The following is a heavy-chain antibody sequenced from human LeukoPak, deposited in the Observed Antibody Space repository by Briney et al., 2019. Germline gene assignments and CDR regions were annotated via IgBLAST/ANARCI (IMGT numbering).Heavy chain of an antibody. V-gene: IGHV3-30-3*01. D-gene: IGHD6-19*01. Sequence: GRSLRLSCAASGFTFSSFAMYWVRQAPDKGLEWVAVISYDGTNKDYADSVKGRFTMSRDNSKNTLYLQMNSLRLEDTALYYCARDGNSGWYTGENYYYYGMDVWGQGTTVTVSS. CDR1: GFTFSSFA. J-gene: IGHJ6*02. CDR3: ARDGNSGWYTGENYYYYGMDV. CDR2: ISYDGTNK.